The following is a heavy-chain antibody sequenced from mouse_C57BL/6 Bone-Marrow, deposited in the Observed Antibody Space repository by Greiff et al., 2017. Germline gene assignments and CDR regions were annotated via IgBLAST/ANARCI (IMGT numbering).Heavy chain of an antibody. J-gene: IGHJ3*01. CDR1: GYTFTSYW. Sequence: QVQLQQPGAELVKPGASVKLSCKASGYTFTSYWMHWVKQRPGQGLEWIGEINPSNGRTNYNEKFKSKATLTVDKSSSTAYMQISSLTSEDSAVYYCAVSTMITTWFAYWGQGTLVTVSA. V-gene: IGHV1S81*02. CDR2: INPSNGRT. CDR3: AVSTMITTWFAY. D-gene: IGHD2-4*01.